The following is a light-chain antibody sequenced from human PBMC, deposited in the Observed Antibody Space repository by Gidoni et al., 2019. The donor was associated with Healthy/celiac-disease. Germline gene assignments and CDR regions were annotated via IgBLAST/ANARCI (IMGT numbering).Light chain of an antibody. Sequence: DLQMTPSPSTLSSSVGDRVTITCPASQSNSSWLAWYQQKPGKAPKLLIYDASSLESGVPSRFSGSGSGTEFTLTISSLQPDDFATDYCQQYNSYSETFGQXTKVEIK. V-gene: IGKV1-5*01. CDR3: QQYNSYSET. J-gene: IGKJ1*01. CDR1: QSNSSW. CDR2: DAS.